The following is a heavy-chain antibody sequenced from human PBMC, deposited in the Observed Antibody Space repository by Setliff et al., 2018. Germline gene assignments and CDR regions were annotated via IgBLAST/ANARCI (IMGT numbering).Heavy chain of an antibody. CDR2: ISTYNGKT. V-gene: IGHV1-18*01. J-gene: IGHJ4*02. CDR1: GYIFTSYG. D-gene: IGHD6-13*01. Sequence: ASVKVSCKASGYIFTSYGFSWVRQAPGQGLEWMGWISTYNGKTNYAQKFQGRVTMTTDTSASTAYLELMSLRSDDTAVYYCARYPGIAAAVYSDYWGQGTLVTVSS. CDR3: ARYPGIAAAVYSDY.